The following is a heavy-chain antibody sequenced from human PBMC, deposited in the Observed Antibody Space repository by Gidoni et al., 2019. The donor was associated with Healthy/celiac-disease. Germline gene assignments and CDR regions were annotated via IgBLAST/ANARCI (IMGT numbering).Heavy chain of an antibody. CDR2: ISGSGANT. CDR3: ANDLWVRPRYFQH. J-gene: IGHJ1*01. Sequence: EVQLLESGGGLVQPGGSMRVSCAASGFTFSSYAMSWVRQAPGKGLEWISAISGSGANTYYADSVKCRFTISRDNSKNTLYLHINNLRAEDTAVYYCANDLWVRPRYFQHWGQGTLVTVSS. V-gene: IGHV3-23*01. CDR1: GFTFSSYA. D-gene: IGHD1-1*01.